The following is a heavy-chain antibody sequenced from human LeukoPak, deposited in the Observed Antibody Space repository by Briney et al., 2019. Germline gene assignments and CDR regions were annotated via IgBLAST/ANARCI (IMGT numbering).Heavy chain of an antibody. CDR2: IKQDGSEK. Sequence: GGSLRLSCAASGFTFSSYWMSWVRQAPGKGLEWVANIKQDGSEKYYVDSVKGRFTISRDNAKNSLYLQMNSLRAGDTAVYYCARERDSSGYDSPFDYWGQGTLVTVSS. CDR1: GFTFSSYW. CDR3: ARERDSSGYDSPFDY. V-gene: IGHV3-7*01. J-gene: IGHJ4*02. D-gene: IGHD3-22*01.